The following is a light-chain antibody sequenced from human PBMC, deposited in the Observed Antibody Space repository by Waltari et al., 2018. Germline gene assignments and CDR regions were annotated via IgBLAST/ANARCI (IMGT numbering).Light chain of an antibody. CDR1: QSVSSSY. J-gene: IGKJ1*01. V-gene: IGKV3-20*01. Sequence: EIVLTQSPGTLSLSPGERATLSCRASQSVSSSYLAWYQQKPGQAPRLLIYGASSRAIGIPDRFSGSGSGTDFSLTISRLEPEDFAVYYCQQYGSSPPVTFGQGTKVEIK. CDR3: QQYGSSPPVT. CDR2: GAS.